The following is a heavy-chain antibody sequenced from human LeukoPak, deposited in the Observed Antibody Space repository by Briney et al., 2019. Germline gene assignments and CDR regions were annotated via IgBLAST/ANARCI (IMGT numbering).Heavy chain of an antibody. CDR3: ASRSSSGSYGFDY. CDR1: GGSFSGYY. Sequence: PSETLSLTCAVYGGSFSGYYWSWIRQPPGKGLEWIGEINHSGSTNYNPSLKSRVTISVDTSKNQFSLKLSSVTAADTAVYYCASRSSSGSYGFDYWGQGTLVTVSS. D-gene: IGHD5-18*01. CDR2: INHSGST. J-gene: IGHJ4*02. V-gene: IGHV4-34*01.